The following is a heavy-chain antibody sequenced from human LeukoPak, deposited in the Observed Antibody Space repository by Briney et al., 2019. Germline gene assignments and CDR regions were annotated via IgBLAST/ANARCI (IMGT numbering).Heavy chain of an antibody. Sequence: GGSLRLSCAASGFTFSSYALHWVRQAPGKGLEWVAVIWYDGSNKYYADSVKGRFTISRDNSKNTLYLQMNSLRAEDTAVYYCARDPPPKYCSGGSCYSYYFDYWGQGTLVTVSS. J-gene: IGHJ4*02. CDR3: ARDPPPKYCSGGSCYSYYFDY. CDR2: IWYDGSNK. V-gene: IGHV3-33*08. CDR1: GFTFSSYA. D-gene: IGHD2-15*01.